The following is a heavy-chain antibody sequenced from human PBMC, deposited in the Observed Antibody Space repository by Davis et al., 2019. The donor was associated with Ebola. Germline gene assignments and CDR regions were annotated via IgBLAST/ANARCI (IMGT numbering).Heavy chain of an antibody. Sequence: SGPTLVKPTQTLTLTCTFSGFSLSTSGVGVGWIRQPPGKALEWLALIYWDDDKRYSPYLKNRLTITKDTSKNQVVLTMTNMDPVDTGTYYCAHSQDDNAGNHYFEYWGQGALVSVYS. CDR2: IYWDDDK. D-gene: IGHD4-23*01. CDR1: GFSLSTSGVG. CDR3: AHSQDDNAGNHYFEY. J-gene: IGHJ4*02. V-gene: IGHV2-5*02.